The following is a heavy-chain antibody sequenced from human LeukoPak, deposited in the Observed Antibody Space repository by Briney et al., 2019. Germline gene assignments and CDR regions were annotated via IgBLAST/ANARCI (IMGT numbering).Heavy chain of an antibody. J-gene: IGHJ4*02. CDR1: GLTFSNAW. Sequence: GGSLRLSCTASGLTFSNAWMSWVRQAPGQGLEWVARIKTKTDGETTDYAAPVKGRFTISRDDSKNTLYLQMNSLKTEDTAVYYCTTDYYDYVWGSYRPDYWGQGTLVTVSS. D-gene: IGHD3-16*02. CDR2: IKTKTDGETT. CDR3: TTDYYDYVWGSYRPDY. V-gene: IGHV3-15*01.